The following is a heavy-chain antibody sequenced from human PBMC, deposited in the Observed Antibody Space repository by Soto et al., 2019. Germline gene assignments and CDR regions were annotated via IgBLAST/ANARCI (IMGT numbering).Heavy chain of an antibody. CDR2: IYYSGST. V-gene: IGHV4-39*02. J-gene: IGHJ3*02. Sequence: QLQLQESGPGLVKPSEALSLTCTVSGGSISSSNYYWGWIRQPPGKGLEWIGNIYYSGSTYYNPSLKSRVTISVDTSKNHFSLKLSSVTAADTAVYYCARYSGSDAFDIWGQGTMVTVSS. CDR3: ARYSGSDAFDI. CDR1: GGSISSSNYY. D-gene: IGHD5-12*01.